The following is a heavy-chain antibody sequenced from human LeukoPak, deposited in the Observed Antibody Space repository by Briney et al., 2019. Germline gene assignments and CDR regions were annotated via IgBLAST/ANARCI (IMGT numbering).Heavy chain of an antibody. CDR2: ISAYNGNT. Sequence: ASVKVSCKASGYTFTSYGISWVRQAPGQGLEWMGWISAYNGNTNYAQKLQGRVTMTTETSTSTVYMELRSLRSDDTAVYYCARRVVGATDLFDYWGQGTLVTVSS. CDR3: ARRVVGATDLFDY. J-gene: IGHJ4*02. D-gene: IGHD1-26*01. V-gene: IGHV1-18*01. CDR1: GYTFTSYG.